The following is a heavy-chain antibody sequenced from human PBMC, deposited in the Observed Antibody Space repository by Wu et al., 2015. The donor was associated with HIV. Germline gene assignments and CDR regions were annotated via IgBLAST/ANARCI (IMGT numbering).Heavy chain of an antibody. D-gene: IGHD3-16*01. J-gene: IGHJ4*02. CDR1: GYTFTHYD. CDR2: MNPNSGNT. CDR3: AVLYDVEGDKAILDH. Sequence: VQLVQSGAEVKKPGASVKVSCKASGYTFTHYDINWVRQASGQGLEWMGWMNPNSGNTGYRQRFQGRVTMTRDNSITTAYMELRGLRSEDTAIYYCAVLYDVEGDKAILDHWGRGNSGHRLL. V-gene: IGHV1-8*01.